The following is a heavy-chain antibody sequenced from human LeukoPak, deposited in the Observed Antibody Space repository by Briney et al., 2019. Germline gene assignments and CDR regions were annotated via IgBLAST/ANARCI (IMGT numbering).Heavy chain of an antibody. Sequence: GGSLRLSCAASGFTFSSSAMSWVRQAPGKGPEGVSGISGNGATTYYADSVKGRFTISRDNSKNTLYLQMNSLRAEDTALYYCAKDRLVHDSWGQGTLVTVSS. V-gene: IGHV3-23*01. J-gene: IGHJ4*02. CDR2: ISGNGATT. CDR3: AKDRLVHDS. CDR1: GFTFSSSA. D-gene: IGHD6-13*01.